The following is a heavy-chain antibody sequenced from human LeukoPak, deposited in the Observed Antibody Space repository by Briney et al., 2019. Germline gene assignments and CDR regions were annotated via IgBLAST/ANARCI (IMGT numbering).Heavy chain of an antibody. CDR3: ATGTSGSYYVGIVRPIDY. CDR2: FDPDDGET. D-gene: IGHD1-26*01. J-gene: IGHJ4*02. Sequence: ASVKVSCKVSGYTLTELPIHWVRQAPGKGLEWMGGFDPDDGETVYAQMFQGRVTMTEDTSSDTASMELSSLGSEDTAVYYCATGTSGSYYVGIVRPIDYWGQGTPVTVSS. V-gene: IGHV1-24*01. CDR1: GYTLTELP.